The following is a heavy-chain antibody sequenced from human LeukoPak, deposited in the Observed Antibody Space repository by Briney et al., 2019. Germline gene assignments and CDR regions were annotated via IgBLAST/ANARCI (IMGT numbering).Heavy chain of an antibody. CDR1: GGTFSSYA. J-gene: IGHJ4*02. D-gene: IGHD3-3*01. CDR3: ARGLDDLNFDY. Sequence: VASVTVSCKASGGTFSSYAISWVRQAPGQGLEWMGIINPSGGSTSYAQKFQGRVTMTRDTSTSTVYMELSSLRSEDTAVYYCARGLDDLNFDYWGQGTLVTVSS. V-gene: IGHV1-46*01. CDR2: INPSGGST.